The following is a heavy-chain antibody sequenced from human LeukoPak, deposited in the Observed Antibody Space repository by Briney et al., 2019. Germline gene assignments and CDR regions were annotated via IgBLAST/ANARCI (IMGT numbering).Heavy chain of an antibody. CDR3: ARDGGVSGYDLLDY. Sequence: GGSLGLSCAASGFTFSNYWMTWVRQAPGKGLEWVAHINQDGSKEYYMDSVKARFTISRDNAKNSLSLQMNSLRAEDTAVYYCARDGGVSGYDLLDYWGQGTLVTVSS. CDR2: INQDGSKE. CDR1: GFTFSNYW. D-gene: IGHD5-12*01. J-gene: IGHJ4*02. V-gene: IGHV3-7*01.